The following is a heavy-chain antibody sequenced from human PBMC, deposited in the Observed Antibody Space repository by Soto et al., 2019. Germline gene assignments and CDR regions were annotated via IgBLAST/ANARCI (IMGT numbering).Heavy chain of an antibody. CDR3: VKGLQNYFDY. J-gene: IGHJ4*02. D-gene: IGHD5-18*01. Sequence: GGSLRLSCSASGFTFSSYAMHWVRQAPGKGLEYVSAISSNGGSTYYADSVKGRCTISRDNSKNTLYLQMSSLRAEDTAVYYFVKGLQNYFDYWCQGILVTVSS. CDR2: ISSNGGST. V-gene: IGHV3-64D*06. CDR1: GFTFSSYA.